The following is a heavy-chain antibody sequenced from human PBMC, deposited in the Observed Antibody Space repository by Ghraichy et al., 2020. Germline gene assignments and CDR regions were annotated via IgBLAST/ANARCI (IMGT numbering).Heavy chain of an antibody. Sequence: GESLNISCAASGLTFRSYGMHWVRQAPGKGLEWVAVIWYDGYNKYYADSVKGRFTVSRDNSKNTLYLQMNSLRAEDTAVYYCARDGYNPAGGFDYWGQGTLVTVSS. CDR1: GLTFRSYG. J-gene: IGHJ4*02. V-gene: IGHV3-33*01. D-gene: IGHD1-14*01. CDR2: IWYDGYNK. CDR3: ARDGYNPAGGFDY.